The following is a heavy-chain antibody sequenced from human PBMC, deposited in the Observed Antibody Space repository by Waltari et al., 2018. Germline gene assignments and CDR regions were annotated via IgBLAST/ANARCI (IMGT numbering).Heavy chain of an antibody. CDR2: IYTSGST. Sequence: QVQLQESGPGLVKPSETLSLTCTVSGGSISSYYWSWIRQPAGKGLEWMGRIYTSGSTNYNPSLKSRFTMSVDTSKNQFSLKLSSVTAADTAVYYCAVGYCSSTSCYEDAFDIWGQGTMVTVSS. V-gene: IGHV4-4*07. CDR1: GGSISSYY. J-gene: IGHJ3*02. CDR3: AVGYCSSTSCYEDAFDI. D-gene: IGHD2-2*01.